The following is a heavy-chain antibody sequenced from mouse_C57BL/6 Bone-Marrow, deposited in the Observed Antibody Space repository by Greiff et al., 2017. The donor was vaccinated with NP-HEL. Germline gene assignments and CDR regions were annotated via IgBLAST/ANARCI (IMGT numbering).Heavy chain of an antibody. Sequence: EVKVVESGGGLVQPGGSLKLSCAASGFTFSDYYMYWVRQTPEQRLEWVAYISNGGGSTYYPDTVNGRFTISRDNAKNTLYLQTSRLKSEDTAMYYCARPDYSGSSIYAMDYWGQGTSVTVSS. CDR1: GFTFSDYY. V-gene: IGHV5-12*01. CDR3: ARPDYSGSSIYAMDY. CDR2: ISNGGGST. J-gene: IGHJ4*01. D-gene: IGHD1-1*01.